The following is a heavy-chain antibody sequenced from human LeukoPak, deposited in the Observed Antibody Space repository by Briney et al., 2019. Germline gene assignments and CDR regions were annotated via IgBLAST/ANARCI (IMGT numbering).Heavy chain of an antibody. Sequence: ASVKVSCKASGYTFTSYGISWVRQAPGQGLEWMGWISAYNGNTNYAQKLQGRVTMTTDTSTSTAYMELSSLRSEDTAVYYCARATFMDPPSSSGWSYYYYYGMDVWGQGTTVTVSS. CDR2: ISAYNGNT. D-gene: IGHD6-19*01. CDR3: ARATFMDPPSSSGWSYYYYYGMDV. CDR1: GYTFTSYG. V-gene: IGHV1-18*01. J-gene: IGHJ6*02.